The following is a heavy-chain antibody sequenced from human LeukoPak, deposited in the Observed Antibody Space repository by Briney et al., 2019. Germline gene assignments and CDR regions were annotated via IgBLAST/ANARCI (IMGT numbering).Heavy chain of an antibody. CDR1: GFTFSSYA. CDR2: ISGSGGST. J-gene: IGHJ4*02. Sequence: GGSLRLSCEASGFTFSSYAMSWVRQAPGKGLEWVSAISGSGGSTYYADSVKGRFTISRDNSKNTLYLQMNSLRAEDTAVYYCAKVKEDYYDSSGADYWGQGTLVTVSS. D-gene: IGHD3-22*01. CDR3: AKVKEDYYDSSGADY. V-gene: IGHV3-23*01.